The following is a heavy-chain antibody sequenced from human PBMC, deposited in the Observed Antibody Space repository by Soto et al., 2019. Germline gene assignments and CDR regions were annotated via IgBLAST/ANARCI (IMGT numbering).Heavy chain of an antibody. CDR2: INHSGST. CDR1: GGSFSGYY. V-gene: IGHV4-34*01. D-gene: IGHD3-10*01. Sequence: PSETLSLTCAVYGGSFSGYYWSWIRQPPGKGLEWIGEINHSGSTNYNPSLKSRVTISVDTSKNQFSLKLSSVTAADTAVYYCARGPTAITMVRGVMDVWGKGTTVTVSS. J-gene: IGHJ6*04. CDR3: ARGPTAITMVRGVMDV.